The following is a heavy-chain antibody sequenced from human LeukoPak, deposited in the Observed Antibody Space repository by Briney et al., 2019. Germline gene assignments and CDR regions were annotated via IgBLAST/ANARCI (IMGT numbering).Heavy chain of an antibody. Sequence: SETLSLTCTDSGGSIATSSYYWGWVRQPPGKGLEWIASIYYSGSTYYNPSLKSRVSISVDTSKNQFSLKLSSVTAADTALYYCVYQPLLLTHFDCWGQGTLVTVSS. CDR1: GGSIATSSYY. V-gene: IGHV4-39*07. CDR3: VYQPLLLTHFDC. J-gene: IGHJ4*02. CDR2: IYYSGST. D-gene: IGHD2-2*01.